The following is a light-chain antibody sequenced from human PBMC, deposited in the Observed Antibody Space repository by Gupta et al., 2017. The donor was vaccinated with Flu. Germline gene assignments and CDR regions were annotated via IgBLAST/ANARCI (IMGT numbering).Light chain of an antibody. CDR3: SSDTSTSTFYV. CDR1: SSDVGRSDS. Sequence: SALTQPASVSGSPGQSITISSTGTSSDVGRSDSVSWYQQSPGKAPNLLIYDVSSRPSGVASRFSGSKSGNTASLTIAGLQAEEETDYFCSSDTSTSTFYVFGTGTKVTVL. J-gene: IGLJ1*01. CDR2: DVS. V-gene: IGLV2-14*01.